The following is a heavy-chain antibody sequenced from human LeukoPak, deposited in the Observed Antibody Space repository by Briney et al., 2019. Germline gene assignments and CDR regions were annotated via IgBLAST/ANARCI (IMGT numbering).Heavy chain of an antibody. CDR3: ARARGSYSFDC. Sequence: GGSLRLSCAASGFTFSSYAMSWVRQAPGKGLEWVSYISNSGNNIYYADSVKGRFTISRDNAKNSLYLQMNSLRAEDAAVYYCARARGSYSFDCWGQGTLVTVSS. CDR1: GFTFSSYA. J-gene: IGHJ4*02. V-gene: IGHV3-48*04. CDR2: ISNSGNNI. D-gene: IGHD1-26*01.